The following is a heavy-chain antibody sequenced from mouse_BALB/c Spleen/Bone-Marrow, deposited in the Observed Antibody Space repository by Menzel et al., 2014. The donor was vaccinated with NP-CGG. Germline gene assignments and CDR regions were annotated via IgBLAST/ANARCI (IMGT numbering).Heavy chain of an antibody. CDR3: ARHHRYAYYFDY. D-gene: IGHD2-14*01. V-gene: IGHV1S130*01. J-gene: IGHJ2*01. CDR1: GYTFTSSW. Sequence: QVQLQQSGSVLVRPGTSVKLSCKASGYTFTSSWIHWARQRPGQGLEWIGEIHPNSGNTNYNGKSKGKATLTIDTSSSTAYVDLSSLTSEDSAVYYCARHHRYAYYFDYWGQGTTLTVSS. CDR2: IHPNSGNT.